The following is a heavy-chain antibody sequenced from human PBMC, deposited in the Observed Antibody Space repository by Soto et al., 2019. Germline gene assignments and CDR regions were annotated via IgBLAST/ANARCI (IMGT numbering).Heavy chain of an antibody. J-gene: IGHJ3*02. CDR1: GYTFTSYG. V-gene: IGHV1-18*01. Sequence: QVQLVQSGAEVKKPGASVKVSCKASGYTFTSYGISWVRQAPGQGLEWMGWISAYNGNTNYAQKRQGRVTMTTDTSKSNAYMVLRSRRSDDTAVYYCARDTYDISGYYRNDAFDIWGQGTMVTVSS. D-gene: IGHD3-22*01. CDR3: ARDTYDISGYYRNDAFDI. CDR2: ISAYNGNT.